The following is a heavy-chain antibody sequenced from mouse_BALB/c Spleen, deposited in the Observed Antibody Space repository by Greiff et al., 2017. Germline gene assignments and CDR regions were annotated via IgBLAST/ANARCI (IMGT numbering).Heavy chain of an antibody. D-gene: IGHD1-2*01. J-gene: IGHJ3*01. CDR2: IDPANGNT. Sequence: EVNLVESGAELVKPGASVKLSCTASGFNIKDTYMHWVKQRPEQGLEWIGRIDPANGNTKYDPKFQGKATITADTSSNTAYLQLSSLTSEDTAVYYCARTLITTATYEFAYWGQGTLVTVSA. V-gene: IGHV14-3*02. CDR1: GFNIKDTY. CDR3: ARTLITTATYEFAY.